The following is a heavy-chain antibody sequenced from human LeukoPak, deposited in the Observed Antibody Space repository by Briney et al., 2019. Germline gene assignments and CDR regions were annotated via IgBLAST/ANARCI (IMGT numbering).Heavy chain of an antibody. V-gene: IGHV3-23*01. Sequence: PGGSLRLSCAASGFTFSNYAMSWVRQAPGKGLQWVSSITSSSDGTYYADSVKGRFTISRDNSENMLYLQMNSLRVEDTAVYFCAKDRPNYYGSNGHYYRRDGDYWGQGTLVTVSS. CDR3: AKDRPNYYGSNGHYYRRDGDY. CDR2: ITSSSDGT. D-gene: IGHD3-22*01. J-gene: IGHJ4*02. CDR1: GFTFSNYA.